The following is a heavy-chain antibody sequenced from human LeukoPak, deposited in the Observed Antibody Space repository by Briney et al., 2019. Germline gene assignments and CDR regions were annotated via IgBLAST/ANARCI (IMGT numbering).Heavy chain of an antibody. CDR2: IYISGSN. D-gene: IGHD1-14*01. Sequence: SETLSLTCTVSGGSISSHYWSWVRQPAGKGLEWIGRIYISGSNTYSPSLKRRLTLSLDTSKNQFSLNLSSVTAADTAVYYCARDSGLTTGPFDIWGQGTMVTVSS. CDR1: GGSISSHY. J-gene: IGHJ3*02. V-gene: IGHV4-4*07. CDR3: ARDSGLTTGPFDI.